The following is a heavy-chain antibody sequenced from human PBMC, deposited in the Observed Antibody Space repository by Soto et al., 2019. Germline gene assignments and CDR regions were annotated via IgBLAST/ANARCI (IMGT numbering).Heavy chain of an antibody. D-gene: IGHD2-15*01. V-gene: IGHV4-61*01. Sequence: SETLSLTCTVSGGSVSSGSYYWSWIRQPPGKGLEWIGYIYYSGSTNYNPSLKSRVTISVDTSKNQFSLKLSSVTAADTAVYYCAIGEGAAEGMDVWGQGTKVTVSS. J-gene: IGHJ6*02. CDR2: IYYSGST. CDR1: GGSVSSGSYY. CDR3: AIGEGAAEGMDV.